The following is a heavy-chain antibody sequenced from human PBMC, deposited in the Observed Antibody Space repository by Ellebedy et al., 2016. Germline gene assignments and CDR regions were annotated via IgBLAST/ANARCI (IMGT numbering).Heavy chain of an antibody. J-gene: IGHJ6*03. CDR2: INPNSGGT. D-gene: IGHD1-26*01. Sequence: ASVKVSCXASGYSFTSYGISWVRPPPGQGLEWMGWINPNSGGTNYAQKFQGRVTMTRDTSISTAYMGLSRLRSDDTAVYYCARVSGWELWRYYMDVWGKGTTVTVSS. CDR1: GYSFTSYG. V-gene: IGHV1-2*02. CDR3: ARVSGWELWRYYMDV.